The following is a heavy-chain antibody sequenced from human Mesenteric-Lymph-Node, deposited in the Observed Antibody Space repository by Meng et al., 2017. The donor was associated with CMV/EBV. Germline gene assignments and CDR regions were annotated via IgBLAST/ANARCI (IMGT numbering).Heavy chain of an antibody. Sequence: QLQLQESGPGLVKPSETLSLTCTVSGGSISSSRYYWGWIRQPPVKGLEWIGSIYYSGSTYYNPSLKSRVTISVDTSKNQFSLKLSSVTAADTAVYYCARPHYYGSGSSPWFDPWGQGTLVTVSS. CDR2: IYYSGST. CDR3: ARPHYYGSGSSPWFDP. CDR1: GGSISSSRYY. D-gene: IGHD3-10*01. J-gene: IGHJ5*02. V-gene: IGHV4-39*01.